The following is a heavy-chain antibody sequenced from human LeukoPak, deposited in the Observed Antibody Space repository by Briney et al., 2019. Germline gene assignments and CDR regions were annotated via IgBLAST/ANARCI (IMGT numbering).Heavy chain of an antibody. Sequence: GGSLRLSCLASGFTFRSYEMNWVRQAPGKGLEWIAYIYSSGSTTYYADSVKGRFTVSRDNAKNSLYLQMNSLRVEDTAVYYCVRGGYGDYGRGSWGQGTLLTVSS. CDR2: IYSSGSTT. D-gene: IGHD4-17*01. J-gene: IGHJ5*02. CDR1: GFTFRSYE. V-gene: IGHV3-48*03. CDR3: VRGGYGDYGRGS.